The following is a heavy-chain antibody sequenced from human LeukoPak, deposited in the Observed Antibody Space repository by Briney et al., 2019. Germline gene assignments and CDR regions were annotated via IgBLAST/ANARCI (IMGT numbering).Heavy chain of an antibody. J-gene: IGHJ5*02. Sequence: GGSLRLSCTASGFTFSSYSMNWVRQAPGKGLGCVSSISSSSSYIYYADSVKGRFTISRDNAKNSLYLQMNSPRAEDTAVYYCARELSPNPYNWFDPWGQGTLVTVSS. CDR2: ISSSSSYI. CDR3: ARELSPNPYNWFDP. CDR1: GFTFSSYS. D-gene: IGHD1-14*01. V-gene: IGHV3-21*01.